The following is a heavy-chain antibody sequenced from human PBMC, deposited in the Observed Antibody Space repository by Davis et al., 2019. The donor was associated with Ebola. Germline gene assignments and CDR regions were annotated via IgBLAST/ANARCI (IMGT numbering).Heavy chain of an antibody. D-gene: IGHD3-16*02. J-gene: IGHJ4*02. Sequence: GSLRLSCAASGFTFSSYAMTWVRQPPGKGLEWIGEINHSGSTNYNPSLKSRVTISVDTSKNQFSLKLSSVTAADTAVYYCARGRSYIWGSYRLDYWGQGTLVTVSS. CDR3: ARGRSYIWGSYRLDY. V-gene: IGHV4-34*01. CDR1: GFTFSSYA. CDR2: INHSGST.